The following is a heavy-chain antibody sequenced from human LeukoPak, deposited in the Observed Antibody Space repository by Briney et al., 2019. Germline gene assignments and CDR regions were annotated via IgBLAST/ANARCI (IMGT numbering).Heavy chain of an antibody. V-gene: IGHV3-23*01. CDR1: GFTFDIYD. D-gene: IGHD5-12*01. Sequence: GGSLRLSCAATGFTFDIYDMTWVRQAPGKGLEWVSSFSGSGGRTNYADFVKGRFTISRDNSKNILCLQMNSLRVEDTAVYYCAKEGGYEIDYWGQGTLVTVSS. J-gene: IGHJ4*02. CDR3: AKEGGYEIDY. CDR2: FSGSGGRT.